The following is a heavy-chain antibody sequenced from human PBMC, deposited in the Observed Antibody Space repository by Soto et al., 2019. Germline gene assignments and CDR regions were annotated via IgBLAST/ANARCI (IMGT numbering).Heavy chain of an antibody. CDR1: GGSISSYY. CDR3: ARHSGSGSRRLFYYYYDMDV. D-gene: IGHD3-10*01. J-gene: IGHJ6*02. CDR2: IYYSGST. Sequence: SETLSLTCTVSGGSISSYYWSWIRQPPGKGLEWIGYIYYSGSTHYNPSLKSRVTISVDTSKNHFSLKLTSVTAADAAVYYCARHSGSGSRRLFYYYYDMDVWGQGTTVTVSS. V-gene: IGHV4-59*08.